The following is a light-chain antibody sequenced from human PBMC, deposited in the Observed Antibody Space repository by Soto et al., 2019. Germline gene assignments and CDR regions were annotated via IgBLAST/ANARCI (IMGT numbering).Light chain of an antibody. CDR1: QAVNSW. CDR2: DVS. CDR3: QQSDNHPIS. J-gene: IGKJ5*01. Sequence: DNQLTQSPSSISASVGDRVTITCRASQAVNSWLAWFQQKPGMAPKLVIYDVSRLQSGVASRFSGSGSGTEFPLTISSLQPEDFETYYCQQSDNHPISFGQGTRLEIK. V-gene: IGKV1-12*01.